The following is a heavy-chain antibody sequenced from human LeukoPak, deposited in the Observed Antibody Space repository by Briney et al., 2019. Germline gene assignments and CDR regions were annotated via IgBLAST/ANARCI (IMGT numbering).Heavy chain of an antibody. CDR1: GGSFSGYY. J-gene: IGHJ4*02. V-gene: IGHV4-34*01. D-gene: IGHD2-2*02. Sequence: SETLSLTCAVYGGSFSGYYWSWIRQPPGKGLEWIGEINHSGSTNYNPSLKSRVTISVDTSKNQFSLKLSSVTAADTAVYYCARTYCSSTSSYIDYWGQGTLVTVSS. CDR3: ARTYCSSTSSYIDY. CDR2: INHSGST.